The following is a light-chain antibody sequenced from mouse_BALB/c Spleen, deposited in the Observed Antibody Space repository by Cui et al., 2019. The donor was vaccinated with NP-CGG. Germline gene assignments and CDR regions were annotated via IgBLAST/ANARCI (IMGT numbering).Light chain of an antibody. CDR3: ALWYSNHWV. V-gene: IGLV1*01. Sequence: QAVVTQDSALTTSPGETVTRTCRSSTGAVTTSNYANWVQEKPDHLFTGLIGGTNNRTPGVPARFSGSLIGDKAALTITGAQTEDEAIYFCALWYSNHWVFGGGTKLTVL. CDR2: GTN. J-gene: IGLJ1*01. CDR1: TGAVTTSNY.